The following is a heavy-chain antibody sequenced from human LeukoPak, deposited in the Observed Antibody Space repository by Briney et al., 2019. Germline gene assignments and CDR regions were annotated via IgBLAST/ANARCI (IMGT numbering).Heavy chain of an antibody. Sequence: ASVKVSCKASGYTFTGYYMHWVRQAPGQGLEWMGWINPNSDFTNFAQNFQGRVTMTSDTSISTAYMELSRLRCDDTAVYYCARAISGGSPITASDYWGQGTLVTVSS. J-gene: IGHJ4*02. V-gene: IGHV1-2*02. CDR3: ARAISGGSPITASDY. CDR1: GYTFTGYY. D-gene: IGHD2-15*01. CDR2: INPNSDFT.